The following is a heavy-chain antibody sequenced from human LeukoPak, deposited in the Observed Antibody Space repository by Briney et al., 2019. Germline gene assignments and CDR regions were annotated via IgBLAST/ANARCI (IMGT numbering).Heavy chain of an antibody. Sequence: GGSLRLSCAASGFTFSSYSMNWVRQAPGKGLEWVAVIWYDGSNKYYADSVKGRFTISRDNSKNTLYLQMNSLRAEDTAVYYCARAGDIAVAGTIDYWGQGTLVTVSS. CDR2: IWYDGSNK. D-gene: IGHD6-19*01. CDR1: GFTFSSYS. J-gene: IGHJ4*02. CDR3: ARAGDIAVAGTIDY. V-gene: IGHV3-33*08.